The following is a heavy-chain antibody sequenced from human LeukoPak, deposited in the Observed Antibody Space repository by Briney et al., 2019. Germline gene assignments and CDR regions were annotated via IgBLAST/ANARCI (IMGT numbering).Heavy chain of an antibody. Sequence: SETLSLTCTVSGGSISSYYWSWIRQPPGKGLEWIGYIYYSGSTNYNPSLKSRVTMSVDTSKNQFSLKLSSVTAADTAVYYCARRLRANGFDYWGQGTLVTVSS. CDR2: IYYSGST. CDR3: ARRLRANGFDY. J-gene: IGHJ4*02. D-gene: IGHD4-17*01. CDR1: GGSISSYY. V-gene: IGHV4-59*01.